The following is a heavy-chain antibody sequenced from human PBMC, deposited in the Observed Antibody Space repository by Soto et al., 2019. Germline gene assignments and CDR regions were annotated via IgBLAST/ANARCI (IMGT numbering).Heavy chain of an antibody. J-gene: IGHJ6*02. CDR1: GFTFSSYA. CDR2: ISYDGSNK. Sequence: GGSLRLSCAAAGFTFSSYAMHWVRQAPGKGLEWVAVISYDGSNKYYADSVKGRFTISRDNSKNTLYLQMNSLRAEDTAVYYCGRDARGGGDCYYYYGRDVWGQGTTVTVSS. CDR3: GRDARGGGDCYYYYGRDV. V-gene: IGHV3-30-3*01. D-gene: IGHD2-21*02.